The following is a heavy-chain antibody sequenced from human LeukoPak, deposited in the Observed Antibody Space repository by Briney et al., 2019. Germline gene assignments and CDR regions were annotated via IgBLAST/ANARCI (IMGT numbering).Heavy chain of an antibody. Sequence: PGGSLRLSCAASGFTFSESWITWVRQVPGQGLEWVAHINHEGGGIQYVDSVKGRFTISRDNAKGSVNLQMNSLRAEDTAIYHCATYINWVAGDVWGQGTTVIVSS. J-gene: IGHJ6*02. CDR3: ATYINWVAGDV. CDR2: INHEGGGI. D-gene: IGHD1-1*01. V-gene: IGHV3-7*01. CDR1: GFTFSESW.